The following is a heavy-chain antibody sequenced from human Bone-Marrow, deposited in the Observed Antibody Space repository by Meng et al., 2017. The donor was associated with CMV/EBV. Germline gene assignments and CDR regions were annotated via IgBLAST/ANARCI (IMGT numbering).Heavy chain of an antibody. CDR2: IDGSGRRT. V-gene: IGHV3-23*01. J-gene: IGHJ3*02. D-gene: IGHD2-2*01. CDR3: TKDGGYSRSNNWYAAFDI. Sequence: GGSLRLSCEASGFTVSNNFMSWVRQAPGRGLEWVASIDGSGRRTYYADSVKGRFTISRDNSKNTLSLQMNSLRAEDTAVYYCTKDGGYSRSNNWYAAFDIWGQGTMVTVSS. CDR1: GFTVSNNF.